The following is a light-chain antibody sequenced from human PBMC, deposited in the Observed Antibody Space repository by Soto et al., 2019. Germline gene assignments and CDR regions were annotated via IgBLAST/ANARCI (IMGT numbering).Light chain of an antibody. Sequence: DIQMTQSPSTLSASVGDRGTSTCRASQRISSWLAWYQQKPGKAPKLLIYDASSLESGVQSRFSGSGSGTEFTLTISSRQPDDFATYYYQQYNSYSYTFGQGTKLEIK. V-gene: IGKV1-5*01. CDR2: DAS. CDR3: QQYNSYSYT. CDR1: QRISSW. J-gene: IGKJ2*01.